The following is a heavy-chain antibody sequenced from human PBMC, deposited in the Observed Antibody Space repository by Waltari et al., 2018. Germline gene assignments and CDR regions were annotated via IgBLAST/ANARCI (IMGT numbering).Heavy chain of an antibody. D-gene: IGHD5-18*01. V-gene: IGHV3-7*01. J-gene: IGHJ2*01. CDR1: GFTYSSYW. CDR3: ASTRGYSYGYALNWYFDL. CDR2: IKQDGSEK. Sequence: EVQLVESGGGLVQPGGYLRLSCAASGFTYSSYWMSWVRQAPGKGLEWVANIKQDGSEKYYVDSVKGRFTISRDNAKNSLYLQMNSLRAEDTAVYYCASTRGYSYGYALNWYFDLWGRGTLVTVSS.